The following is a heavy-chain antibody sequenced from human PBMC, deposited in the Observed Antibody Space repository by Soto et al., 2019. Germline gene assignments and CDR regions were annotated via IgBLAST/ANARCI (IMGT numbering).Heavy chain of an antibody. CDR3: ARGLQPSLIKNYFDY. CDR1: GFTFSSYA. J-gene: IGHJ4*02. CDR2: ISYDGSNK. D-gene: IGHD1-1*01. Sequence: GGSLRLSCAASGFTFSSYAMHWVRQAPGKGLEWVAVISYDGSNKYYADSVKGRFTISRDNSKNTLYLQMNSLRAEDTAVYYCARGLQPSLIKNYFDYWGQGTLVTVSS. V-gene: IGHV3-30-3*01.